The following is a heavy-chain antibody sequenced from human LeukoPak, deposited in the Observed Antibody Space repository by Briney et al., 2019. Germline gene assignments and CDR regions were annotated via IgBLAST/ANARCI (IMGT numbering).Heavy chain of an antibody. CDR2: IKQDGSER. CDR1: GFTFSRFW. D-gene: IGHD3-22*01. CDR3: ARIEPDNSGWLY. Sequence: GGSLRLSCAGSGFTFSRFWLSWVRQAPGKGLEWVANIKQDGSERYYVDSVKGRFSISRDNAKSSLYLEMKTLRVEDTAVHYCARIEPDNSGWLYWGQGTLVTVSS. J-gene: IGHJ4*02. V-gene: IGHV3-7*01.